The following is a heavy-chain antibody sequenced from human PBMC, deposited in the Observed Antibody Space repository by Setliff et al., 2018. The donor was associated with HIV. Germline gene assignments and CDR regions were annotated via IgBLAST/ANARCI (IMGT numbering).Heavy chain of an antibody. J-gene: IGHJ4*02. D-gene: IGHD3-3*01. V-gene: IGHV3-21*01. CDR1: GFSFRSYA. CDR3: ARDVSWRVRTYIDY. Sequence: GSLRLSCAASGFSFRSYAVSWVRQAPGKGLEWVSSITSGSTYVNYADSVKGRFTISRDNAKNSLYLQMNSLTAEDTAVYYCARDVSWRVRTYIDYWGQGALVTVSS. CDR2: ITSGSTYV.